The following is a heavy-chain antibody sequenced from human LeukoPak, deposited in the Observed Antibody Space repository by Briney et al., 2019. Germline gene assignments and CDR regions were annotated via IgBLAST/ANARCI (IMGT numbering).Heavy chain of an antibody. CDR3: ARGQMGATTLHY. CDR2: VYYSGST. V-gene: IGHV4-39*07. CDR1: GGSISSSSYF. D-gene: IGHD1-26*01. Sequence: SETLSLTCTVSGGSISSSSYFWGWIRQPPGKGLEWIGSVYYSGSTYYNPSLKSRVTISVDTSKNQFSLKLSSVTAADTAVYYCARGQMGATTLHYWGQGTLVTVSS. J-gene: IGHJ4*02.